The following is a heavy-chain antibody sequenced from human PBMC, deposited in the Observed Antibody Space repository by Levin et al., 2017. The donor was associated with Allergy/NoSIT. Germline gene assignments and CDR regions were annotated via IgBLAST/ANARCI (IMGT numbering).Heavy chain of an antibody. CDR1: GFTFSSYG. V-gene: IGHV3-30*18. J-gene: IGHJ4*02. Sequence: GGSLRLSCAASGFTFSSYGMHWVRQAPGKGLEWVAVISYDGSNKYYADSVKGRFTISRDNSKNTLYLQMNSLRAEDTAVYYCAKDRGRGYSSSWYAYNWGQGTLVTVSS. CDR3: AKDRGRGYSSSWYAYN. CDR2: ISYDGSNK. D-gene: IGHD6-13*01.